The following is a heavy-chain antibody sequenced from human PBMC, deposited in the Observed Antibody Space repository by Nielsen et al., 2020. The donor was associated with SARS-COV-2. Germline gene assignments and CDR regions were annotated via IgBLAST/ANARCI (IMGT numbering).Heavy chain of an antibody. CDR1: NHYVSGGTW. CDR2: IHYSGTT. D-gene: IGHD1-14*01. CDR3: AAGRTADRRGVLDY. Sequence: SETLSLTCSVSNHYVSGGTWHWIRQRPGKGLEWIGYIHYSGTTYYSSALKSRVTMSSDVSKNQFSLNLTSVTAADTAVYFCAAGRTADRRGVLDYWGQGTLVTV. V-gene: IGHV4-59*06. J-gene: IGHJ4*02.